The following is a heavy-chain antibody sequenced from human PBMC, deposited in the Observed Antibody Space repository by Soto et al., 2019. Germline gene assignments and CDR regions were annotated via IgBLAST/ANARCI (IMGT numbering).Heavy chain of an antibody. CDR3: AKPSISIAAAGNWFDP. Sequence: GSLRLSCAASGFTFSSYAMSWVRQAPGKGLEWVSAISGSGGSTYYADSVKGRFTISRDNSKNTLYLQMNSLRAEDTAVYYCAKPSISIAAAGNWFDPWGQGTLVTVSS. CDR2: ISGSGGST. V-gene: IGHV3-23*01. J-gene: IGHJ5*02. D-gene: IGHD6-13*01. CDR1: GFTFSSYA.